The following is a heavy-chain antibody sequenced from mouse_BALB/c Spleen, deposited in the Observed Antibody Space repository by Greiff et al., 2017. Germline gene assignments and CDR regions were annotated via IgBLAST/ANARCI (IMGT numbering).Heavy chain of an antibody. Sequence: QVQLQQSGAELAKPGASVKMSCKASGYTFTSYWMPWVKQRPGQGLEWIGYINPSTGYTEYKQKFKDKATLTADKSSITAYIQLSSLTSEDSAVYYCARSGDSSGDYWGQGTTLTVSS. CDR3: ARSGDSSGDY. CDR1: GYTFTSYW. J-gene: IGHJ2*01. V-gene: IGHV1-7*01. D-gene: IGHD3-2*01. CDR2: INPSTGYT.